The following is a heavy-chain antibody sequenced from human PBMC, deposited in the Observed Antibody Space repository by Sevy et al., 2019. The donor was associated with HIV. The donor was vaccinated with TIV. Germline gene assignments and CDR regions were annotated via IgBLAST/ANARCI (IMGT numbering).Heavy chain of an antibody. CDR2: ISSSGSTI. J-gene: IGHJ6*02. V-gene: IGHV3-48*03. D-gene: IGHD2-15*01. CDR3: AREGGSTYCSGGSCYVYYYYYGMDV. CDR1: GFTFSSYE. Sequence: GGSLRLSCAASGFTFSSYEMSWVRQAPGKGLEWVSYISSSGSTIYYADSVKGRFTISRDNAKNSLYLQMNSLRAEDTAVYYCAREGGSTYCSGGSCYVYYYYYGMDVWGQGTTVTVSS.